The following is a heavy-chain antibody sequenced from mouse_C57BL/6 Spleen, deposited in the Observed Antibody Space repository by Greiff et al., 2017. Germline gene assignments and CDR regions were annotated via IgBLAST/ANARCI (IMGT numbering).Heavy chain of an antibody. CDR1: GYTFTSYW. D-gene: IGHD1-1*02. CDR2: IDPSDSYT. V-gene: IGHV1-50*01. CDR3: ARKGGNKSFFDY. Sequence: VQLQQPGAELVKPGASVKLSCKASGYTFTSYWMQWVKQRPGQGLEWIGEIDPSDSYTNYNQKFKGKATLTVDTSSSTAYMQLSSLTSEDSAVYYCARKGGNKSFFDYWGQGTTLTVSS. J-gene: IGHJ2*01.